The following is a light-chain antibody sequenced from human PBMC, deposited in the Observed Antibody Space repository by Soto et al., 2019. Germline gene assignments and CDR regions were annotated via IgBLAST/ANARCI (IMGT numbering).Light chain of an antibody. CDR1: RSVYGNY. CDR2: GAS. V-gene: IGKV3-20*01. CDR3: QQYGSLYS. Sequence: EIVLTQSPGTLSLSPGERATLSCRASRSVYGNYLAWYQQKPGQAPRLLMSGASFRATGIPARFSGSGSGTDFTLTISTMEPEDFAVYYCQQYGSLYSFGQGTRLEIK. J-gene: IGKJ2*03.